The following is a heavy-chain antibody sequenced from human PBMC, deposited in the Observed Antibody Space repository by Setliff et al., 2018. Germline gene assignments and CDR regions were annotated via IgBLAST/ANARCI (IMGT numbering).Heavy chain of an antibody. V-gene: IGHV4-34*01. CDR3: AWEQFVPFRDYYMDV. J-gene: IGHJ6*03. Sequence: PSETLSLTCAVYGGSFSTYFWSWIRQPPGKGLEWIGEINHSGDTNYNPSLKSRVTISADTSKNQFSLNLTSVTAADTAAYYCAWEQFVPFRDYYMDVWGKGTTVTVSS. D-gene: IGHD6-6*01. CDR2: INHSGDT. CDR1: GGSFSTYF.